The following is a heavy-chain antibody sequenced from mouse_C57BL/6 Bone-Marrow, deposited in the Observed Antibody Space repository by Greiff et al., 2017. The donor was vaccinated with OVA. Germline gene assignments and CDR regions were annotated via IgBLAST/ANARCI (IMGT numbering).Heavy chain of an antibody. D-gene: IGHD2-3*01. Sequence: QVQLQQPGAELVKPGASVKLSCKASGYTFTSYWMHWVKQRPGQGLEWIGMIHPNSGSTNYNEKFKSKATLTVDKSSSTAYMQLSSLTSEDSAVYYCARWVTTVFSMDYWGHGTSVTVSS. CDR2: IHPNSGST. CDR3: ARWVTTVFSMDY. CDR1: GYTFTSYW. V-gene: IGHV1-64*01. J-gene: IGHJ4*01.